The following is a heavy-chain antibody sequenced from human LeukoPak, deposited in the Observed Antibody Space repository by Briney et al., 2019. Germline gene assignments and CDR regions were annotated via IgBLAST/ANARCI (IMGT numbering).Heavy chain of an antibody. CDR2: ISWNSGSI. V-gene: IGHV3-9*01. CDR1: GFTFDDYA. J-gene: IGHJ4*02. Sequence: GGSLRLSCAASGFTFDDYAMPWVRQAPGKGLEWVSGISWNSGSIGYADSVKGRFTISRDNAENTLHLQMNSLRAEDTAVYYCAKTLFGSGYLRYFDYWGQGTLVTVSS. D-gene: IGHD3-3*01. CDR3: AKTLFGSGYLRYFDY.